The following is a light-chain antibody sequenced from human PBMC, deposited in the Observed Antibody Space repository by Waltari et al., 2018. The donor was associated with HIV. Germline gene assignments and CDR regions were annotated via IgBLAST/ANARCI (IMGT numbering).Light chain of an antibody. Sequence: EVVMTQSPATLSVSQGERATLSCRSGQSVNSHLAWYQHKPGQAPRLLIYDASTMATGVTARFSGSGSGTEFTLTISSLQSEDFAVYYCQQYNHWPPDTFGQGTKLEIK. CDR2: DAS. V-gene: IGKV3-15*01. CDR3: QQYNHWPPDT. J-gene: IGKJ2*01. CDR1: QSVNSH.